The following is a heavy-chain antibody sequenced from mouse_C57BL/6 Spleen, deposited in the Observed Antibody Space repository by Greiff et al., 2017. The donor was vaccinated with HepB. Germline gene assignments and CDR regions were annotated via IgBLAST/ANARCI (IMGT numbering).Heavy chain of an antibody. Sequence: VKLLESGAELVKPGASVKLSCKASGYTFTSYWMQWVKQRPGQGLEWIGDIDPSDSYTNYNQKFKGKATLTVDTSSSTAYMQLSSLTSEDSAVYYCARGDTTEYYFDYWGQGTTLTVSS. V-gene: IGHV1-50*01. CDR3: ARGDTTEYYFDY. CDR1: GYTFTSYW. J-gene: IGHJ2*01. D-gene: IGHD1-1*01. CDR2: IDPSDSYT.